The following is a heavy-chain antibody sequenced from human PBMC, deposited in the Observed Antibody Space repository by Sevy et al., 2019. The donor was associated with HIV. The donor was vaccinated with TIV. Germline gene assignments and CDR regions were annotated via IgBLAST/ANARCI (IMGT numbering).Heavy chain of an antibody. Sequence: ASVKVSCKASGYSFTGFFIHWMRHAPGQGLEWMGWINRNNRDAKYAQKYQGRVTMTRDTSATTTYMELTSLRSDDTAMYYCVRGYFGSGSYRLLYWGQGAPVTVSS. CDR1: GYSFTGFF. CDR3: VRGYFGSGSYRLLY. J-gene: IGHJ4*02. D-gene: IGHD3-10*01. CDR2: INRNNRDA. V-gene: IGHV1-2*02.